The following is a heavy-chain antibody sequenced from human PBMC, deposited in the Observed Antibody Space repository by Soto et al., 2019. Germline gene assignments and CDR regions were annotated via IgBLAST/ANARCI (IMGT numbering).Heavy chain of an antibody. V-gene: IGHV5-51*01. Sequence: PGESLKISCKVSAYSFTNNWIGWVRQMPGKGLEGMGSIYPGDSDTTYSPSFQGQVTISADRSIDTAYLQWSSLKASDTAMYYCARVSLFCTNGVCTFDYWGQGTQVTVSS. CDR3: ARVSLFCTNGVCTFDY. CDR1: AYSFTNNW. D-gene: IGHD2-8*01. CDR2: IYPGDSDT. J-gene: IGHJ4*02.